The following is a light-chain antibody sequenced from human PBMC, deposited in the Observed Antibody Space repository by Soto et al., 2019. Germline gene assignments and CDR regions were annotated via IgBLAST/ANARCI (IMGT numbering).Light chain of an antibody. V-gene: IGKV3-15*01. Sequence: EIVMTQSPATLSVSPGERATLSCRASQNIRTNLAWYQQKPGQAPRLLMYGASTRAAGIPARFSGSGSGTEFTLTISRLESEDSAVYYCQHYGSSPGLTFGGGTKVEIK. CDR3: QHYGSSPGLT. CDR2: GAS. CDR1: QNIRTN. J-gene: IGKJ4*01.